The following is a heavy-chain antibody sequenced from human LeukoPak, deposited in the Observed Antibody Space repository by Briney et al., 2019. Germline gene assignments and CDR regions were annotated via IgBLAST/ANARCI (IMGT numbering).Heavy chain of an antibody. V-gene: IGHV1-2*02. CDR2: INPTSGGT. CDR1: GYTFTAYY. CDR3: ARLRFVALRDTYYYYYYMDV. J-gene: IGHJ6*03. Sequence: ASVKVSCKASGYTFTAYYMHWVGQAPGQGVEWWGWINPTSGGTNYAQKFQGRVTMTRDSSISTAYMERSRLRSDDTAVYYCARLRFVALRDTYYYYYYMDVWGKGTTVTISS. D-gene: IGHD3-10*01.